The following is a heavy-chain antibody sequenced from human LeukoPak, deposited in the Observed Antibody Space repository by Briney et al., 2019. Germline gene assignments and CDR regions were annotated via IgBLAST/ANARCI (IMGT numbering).Heavy chain of an antibody. CDR3: ARDRGWELDY. V-gene: IGHV4-61*02. J-gene: IGHJ4*02. CDR2: IYTSGST. CDR1: GGSISSGSYY. Sequence: PSQTLSLTCTVSGGSISSGSYYWSWIRQPAGKGLEWIGRIYTSGSTNYNPSLKSRVTISVDTSKNQFSLKLSSVTAADTAVYYCARDRGWELDYWGQGTLVTVSS. D-gene: IGHD1-26*01.